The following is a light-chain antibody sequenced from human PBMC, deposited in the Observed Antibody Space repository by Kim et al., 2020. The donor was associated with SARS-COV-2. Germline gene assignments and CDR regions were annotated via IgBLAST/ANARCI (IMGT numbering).Light chain of an antibody. V-gene: IGLV3-19*01. CDR1: SLRSYY. CDR2: GKN. Sequence: SSELTQDPAVSVALGQTVRITCQGDSLRSYYAIWYQQKPGQAPILVIYGKNNRPSGIPDRFAGSSSGNTASLTITETQAGDEADYYCNSRDSNDNVVFGGGTKLTVL. CDR3: NSRDSNDNVV. J-gene: IGLJ3*02.